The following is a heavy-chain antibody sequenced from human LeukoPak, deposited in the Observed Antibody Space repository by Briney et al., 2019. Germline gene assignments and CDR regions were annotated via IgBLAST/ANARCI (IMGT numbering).Heavy chain of an antibody. CDR1: GFTFSSYV. J-gene: IGHJ4*02. V-gene: IGHV3-23*01. CDR2: ISGSGGST. D-gene: IGHD3-22*01. CDR3: AKTGSGYYYFDY. Sequence: GGSLRLSCAASGFTFSSYVMSWVRQAPGKGLEWVSAISGSGGSTYFADSVKGRFTISRDNSKNTLYLQMNSLRAEDTAVYYCAKTGSGYYYFDYWGQGTLVTVSS.